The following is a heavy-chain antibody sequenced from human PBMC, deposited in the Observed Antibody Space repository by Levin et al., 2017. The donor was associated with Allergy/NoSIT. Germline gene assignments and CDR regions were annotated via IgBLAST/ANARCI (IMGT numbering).Heavy chain of an antibody. V-gene: IGHV3-74*01. D-gene: IGHD2-2*01. J-gene: IGHJ3*02. Sequence: GESLKISCAASGFTFSSDWMHWVRQAPGKGLVWVSRINSDGSSTSYADSVKGRFTISRDNAKNTLYLQMNSLRAEDTAVFYCARLGPSTSAFDIWGQGTMVTVSS. CDR1: GFTFSSDW. CDR2: INSDGSST. CDR3: ARLGPSTSAFDI.